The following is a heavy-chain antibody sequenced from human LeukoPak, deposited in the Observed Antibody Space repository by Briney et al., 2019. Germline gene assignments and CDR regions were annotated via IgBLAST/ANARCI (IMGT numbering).Heavy chain of an antibody. D-gene: IGHD2-21*02. CDR1: GYTFTSYD. CDR3: ARGRAPFCGGDCYSGRITDLSAFDI. V-gene: IGHV1-8*01. J-gene: IGHJ3*02. CDR2: MNPNSGNT. Sequence: ASVKVSCKASGYTFTSYDINWVRQATGQGLEWMGWMNPNSGNTGYAQKFQGRVTMTRNTSISTAYMELSSLRSEDTAVYYCARGRAPFCGGDCYSGRITDLSAFDIWGQGTMVTVSS.